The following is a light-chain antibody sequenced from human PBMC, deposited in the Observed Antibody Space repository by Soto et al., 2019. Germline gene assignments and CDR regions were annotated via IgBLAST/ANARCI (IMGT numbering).Light chain of an antibody. CDR3: QQYGSSPQT. J-gene: IGKJ1*01. CDR1: ESVRNK. CDR2: AAS. V-gene: IGKV3-20*01. Sequence: ETVMTQSPATLSVSPGERATLSCRASESVRNKLVWYQQKPGQAPRLLIYAASSRAIGIPDRFSGGGSGTDFTLTIGRLEPEDFAVFYCQQYGSSPQTFGQGTKVDIK.